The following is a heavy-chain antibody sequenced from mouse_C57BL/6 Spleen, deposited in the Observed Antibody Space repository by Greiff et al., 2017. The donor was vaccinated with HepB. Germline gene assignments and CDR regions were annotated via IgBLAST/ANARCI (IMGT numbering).Heavy chain of an antibody. CDR3: ARPCSFYFDY. Sequence: VQLQQSGAELARPGASVKMSCKASGYTFTSYTMNWVKQRPGQGLEWIGYINPSSGYTKYNQKFKDKATLTADKSSSTAYMQLSSLTSEDSAVYYCARPCSFYFDYWGQGTTLTVSS. D-gene: IGHD1-1*01. CDR1: GYTFTSYT. V-gene: IGHV1-4*01. J-gene: IGHJ2*01. CDR2: INPSSGYT.